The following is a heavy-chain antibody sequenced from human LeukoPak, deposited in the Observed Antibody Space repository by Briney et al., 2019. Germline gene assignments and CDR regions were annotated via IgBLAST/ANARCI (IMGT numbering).Heavy chain of an antibody. D-gene: IGHD2-2*01. J-gene: IGHJ4*02. Sequence: ASVKVSCKASGGTFSSYAISWVRQAPEQGLEWMGGIIPIFGTANYAQKFQGRVTITADESTSTAYMELSSLRSEDTAVYYCARGTDLGVVVPAAMGYWGQGTLVTVSS. CDR1: GGTFSSYA. V-gene: IGHV1-69*13. CDR2: IIPIFGTA. CDR3: ARGTDLGVVVPAAMGY.